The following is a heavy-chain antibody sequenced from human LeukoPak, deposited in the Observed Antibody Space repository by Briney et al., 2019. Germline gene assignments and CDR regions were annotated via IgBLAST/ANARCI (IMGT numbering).Heavy chain of an antibody. J-gene: IGHJ1*01. D-gene: IGHD1-14*01. CDR3: ATGTVGTTSRFQH. V-gene: IGHV3-48*01. CDR1: GFTFSVYS. Sequence: PGRSLRLSCAASGFTFSVYSMNWVRHAPGKGLEWLSYISDSSSSIYYADSVKGRFPISRDNAKNSLYLQMKSLRAADAAVYYCATGTVGTTSRFQHWGQGTLVTVSS. CDR2: ISDSSSSI.